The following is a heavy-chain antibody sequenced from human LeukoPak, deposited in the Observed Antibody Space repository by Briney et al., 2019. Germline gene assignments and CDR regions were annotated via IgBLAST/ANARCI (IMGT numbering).Heavy chain of an antibody. Sequence: GGSLRLSCAASGFTFSTYWMNWFRQTPGKGLEWVAKIKADGGEKDHVASVKGRFTISRDNAKNSLYLQMNSLRAEDTAVYYCARKSASGNYPLDYWGQGTLVTVSS. V-gene: IGHV3-7*01. CDR1: GFTFSTYW. J-gene: IGHJ4*02. CDR3: ARKSASGNYPLDY. D-gene: IGHD3-10*01. CDR2: IKADGGEK.